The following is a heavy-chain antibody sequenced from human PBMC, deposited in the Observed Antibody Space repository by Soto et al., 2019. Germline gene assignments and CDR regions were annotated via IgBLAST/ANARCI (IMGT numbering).Heavy chain of an antibody. D-gene: IGHD3-16*01. V-gene: IGHV1-69*01. CDR2: IIPIYGTT. J-gene: IGHJ3*02. CDR1: GGTFSKYA. CDR3: ARALPLGDLFLFLDI. Sequence: QVQLVQSGAEVKKPGSSVKVSCKASGGTFSKYAITWVRQAPGQGLEWMGGIIPIYGTTNFAQKIQGRVTIGADESTSTAYRELSSLRSDDTAVYYCARALPLGDLFLFLDIWGQGTMVTVSS.